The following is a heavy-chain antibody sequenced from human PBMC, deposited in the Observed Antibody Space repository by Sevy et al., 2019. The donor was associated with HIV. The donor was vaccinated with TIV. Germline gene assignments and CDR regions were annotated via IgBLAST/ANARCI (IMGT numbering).Heavy chain of an antibody. J-gene: IGHJ4*02. V-gene: IGHV3-30*04. CDR3: ARDKGESSSSFLGELSH. D-gene: IGHD3-16*02. Sequence: GGSLRLSCAASGFTFSRYAMNWVRQAPGKGLEWVAVISSDGRNKYYADSVKGRFTISRDNSKNTLYLQMNSLRREDKAMYYCARDKGESSSSFLGELSHWGQGTLVTVSS. CDR2: ISSDGRNK. CDR1: GFTFSRYA.